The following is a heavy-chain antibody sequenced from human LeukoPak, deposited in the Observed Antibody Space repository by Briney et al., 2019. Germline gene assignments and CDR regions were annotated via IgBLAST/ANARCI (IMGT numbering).Heavy chain of an antibody. CDR1: GGSFSGYY. J-gene: IGHJ4*02. Sequence: SETLSLTRAVYGGSFSGYYWSWIRQPPGKGLEWIGEINHSGSTNYNPSLKSRVTISVDTSKNQFSLELSSVTAADTAVYYCARRSVDTAMDYFDYWGQGTLVTVSS. V-gene: IGHV4-34*01. D-gene: IGHD5-18*01. CDR2: INHSGST. CDR3: ARRSVDTAMDYFDY.